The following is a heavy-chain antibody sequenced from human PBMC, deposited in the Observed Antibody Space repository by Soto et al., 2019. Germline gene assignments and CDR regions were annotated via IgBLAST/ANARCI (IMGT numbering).Heavy chain of an antibody. CDR3: ARGPRGYCSGGSCYTTFDY. D-gene: IGHD2-15*01. CDR2: INHSGST. V-gene: IGHV4-34*01. CDR1: GGSFSGYY. J-gene: IGHJ4*02. Sequence: QVQLQQWGAGLLKPSETLSLTCAVYGGSFSGYYWSWIRQPPGKGLEWIGEINHSGSTNYNPSLQSRVTISVDTSKNQFSLKLSSVNAADTAVYYCARGPRGYCSGGSCYTTFDYWGQGTLVTVSS.